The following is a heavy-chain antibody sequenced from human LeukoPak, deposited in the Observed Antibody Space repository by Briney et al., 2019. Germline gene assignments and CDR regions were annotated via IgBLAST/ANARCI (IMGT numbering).Heavy chain of an antibody. J-gene: IGHJ5*02. CDR2: ISYDGSNK. CDR1: GFTFSSYA. V-gene: IGHV3-30-3*01. Sequence: GRSLRLSCAASGFTFSSYAMHWVRQAPGKGLEWVAVISYDGSNKYYADSVKGRFTISRDNSKNTLYLQMNSLRAEDTAVYYCARDYSGPGDNWFDPWGQGTLVTVSS. CDR3: ARDYSGPGDNWFDP. D-gene: IGHD2-15*01.